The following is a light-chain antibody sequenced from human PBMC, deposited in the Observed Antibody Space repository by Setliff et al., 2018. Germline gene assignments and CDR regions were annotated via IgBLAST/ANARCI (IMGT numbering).Light chain of an antibody. CDR3: SSYAGSNNV. Sequence: QSALTQPASVSGSLGQSITISCIGTSSDIGGTNYVSWYQQFPGKAPKLMIYEVSKRPSGVPDRFSGSKSGNTASLTVSGLQPEDEADYYCSSYAGSNNVFGTGTKVTVL. CDR2: EVS. V-gene: IGLV2-8*01. CDR1: SSDIGGTNY. J-gene: IGLJ1*01.